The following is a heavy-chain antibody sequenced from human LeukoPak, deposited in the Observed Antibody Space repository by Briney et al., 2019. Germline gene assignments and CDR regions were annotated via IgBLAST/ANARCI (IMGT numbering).Heavy chain of an antibody. D-gene: IGHD3-10*01. CDR1: GYSISSGYY. J-gene: IGHJ6*03. Sequence: SETLSLTCTVSGYSISSGYYWGWIRQPPGKGLEWIGSMYHSGSTYYNPSLKSRVTISVDTSKNQFSLKLSSVTAADTAMYYCARDQRGSGSNYYYYMDVRGKGTTVTVSS. V-gene: IGHV4-38-2*02. CDR3: ARDQRGSGSNYYYYMDV. CDR2: MYHSGST.